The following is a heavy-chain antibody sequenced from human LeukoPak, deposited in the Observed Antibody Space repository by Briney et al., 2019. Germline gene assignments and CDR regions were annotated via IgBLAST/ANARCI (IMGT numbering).Heavy chain of an antibody. CDR3: AANSADYNTLGSSYKV. CDR1: GGSFSGYY. CDR2: INHSGST. V-gene: IGHV4-34*01. D-gene: IGHD3-10*01. Sequence: SETLSLTCAVYGGSFSGYYWSWIRQPPGKGLEWIGEINHSGSTNYNPSLKSRVTISVDTSKNQFPLKLNSVTAADTAVFYCAANSADYNTLGSSYKVWGQGTLVTVSS. J-gene: IGHJ4*02.